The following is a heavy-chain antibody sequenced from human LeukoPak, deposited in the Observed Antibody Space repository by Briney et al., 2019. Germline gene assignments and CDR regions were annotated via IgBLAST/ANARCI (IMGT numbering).Heavy chain of an antibody. CDR1: GGSISSYY. D-gene: IGHD3-10*01. CDR2: ISSSGSTI. CDR3: ARERTPKHYYGSGSFDRYFEY. Sequence: PSETLSLTCTVSGGSISSYYWSWIRQPPGKGLEWISFISSSGSTIYYADSVKGRFTISRDTTKNSLHLQMNNLRAEDTAVYYCARERTPKHYYGSGSFDRYFEYWGQGTLVTVSS. J-gene: IGHJ4*02. V-gene: IGHV3-11*04.